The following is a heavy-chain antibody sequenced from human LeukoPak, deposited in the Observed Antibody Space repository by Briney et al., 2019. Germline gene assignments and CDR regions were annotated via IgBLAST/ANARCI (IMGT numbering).Heavy chain of an antibody. CDR1: GFTFSNYG. CDR3: AKADCGSTSCHPDY. Sequence: QPGRSLRLSCSASGFTFSNYGMHWVRQAPGKGLEWVAVIAYDEINTNHADSVKGRFTVSRDNSKKTLFLQMNSLRAEDTAVYYCAKADCGSTSCHPDYWGQGTLVTVSS. D-gene: IGHD2-2*01. CDR2: IAYDEINT. J-gene: IGHJ4*02. V-gene: IGHV3-30*18.